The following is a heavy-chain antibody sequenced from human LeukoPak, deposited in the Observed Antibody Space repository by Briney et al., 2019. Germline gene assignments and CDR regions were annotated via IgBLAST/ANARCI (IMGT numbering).Heavy chain of an antibody. J-gene: IGHJ6*02. D-gene: IGHD3-10*01. V-gene: IGHV3-9*01. CDR2: IYWSSSGT. CDR3: VKEMNPGGADV. Sequence: GGSLRLSCAASGFTFSSYSMNWVRQAPGKGLEWVSGIYWSSSGTGYADSVKGRFTVSRDSAKNSLDRQRNSRRPEDTALCYGVKEMNPGGADVWGQGTTVTVSS. CDR1: GFTFSSYS.